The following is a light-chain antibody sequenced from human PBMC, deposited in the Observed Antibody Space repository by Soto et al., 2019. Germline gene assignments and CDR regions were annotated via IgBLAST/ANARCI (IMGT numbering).Light chain of an antibody. CDR2: ENN. CDR3: VTWDSSLSVGGV. CDR1: SSNIGDNY. J-gene: IGLJ2*01. V-gene: IGLV1-51*02. Sequence: QSVLTQPPSVSAAPGQKVTISCSGTSSNIGDNYVSWYQQLPGASPRLLMYENNKRLSGTPDRFSGSKSGTSATLDTTGLQTGDEADYYCVTWDSSLSVGGVFGGGTKLTVL.